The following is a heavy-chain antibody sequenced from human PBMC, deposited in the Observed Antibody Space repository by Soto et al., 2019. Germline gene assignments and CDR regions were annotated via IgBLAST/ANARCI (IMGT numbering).Heavy chain of an antibody. CDR1: GYSFTSYW. CDR3: ARQGLGYCSGGSCYGAFDI. J-gene: IGHJ3*02. V-gene: IGHV5-10-1*01. CDR2: IDPSDSYT. Sequence: GESLKISCKGSGYSFTSYWISWVRQMPGKGLEWMGRIDPSDSYTNYSPSFQGHVTISADKSISTAYLQWSSLKASDTAMYYCARQGLGYCSGGSCYGAFDIWGQGTMVTVS. D-gene: IGHD2-15*01.